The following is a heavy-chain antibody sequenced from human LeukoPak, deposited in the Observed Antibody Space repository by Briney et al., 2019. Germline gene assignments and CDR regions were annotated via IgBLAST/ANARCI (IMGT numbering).Heavy chain of an antibody. J-gene: IGHJ6*02. CDR2: IYYSGST. CDR3: ARDRYYYDSSGYPPHYYYGMDV. Sequence: HPGGSLRLSCAASGFTVSSNYMSWIRKPRGKGREWIGYIYYSGSTNYNPSLKSRVTISVDTSKNQFSLKLSSVTAADTAVYYCARDRYYYDSSGYPPHYYYGMDVWGQGTTVTVSS. CDR1: GFTVSSNY. V-gene: IGHV4-59*02. D-gene: IGHD3-22*01.